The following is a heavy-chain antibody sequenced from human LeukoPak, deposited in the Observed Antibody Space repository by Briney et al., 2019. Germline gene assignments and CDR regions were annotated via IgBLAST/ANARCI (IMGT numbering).Heavy chain of an antibody. D-gene: IGHD6-19*01. J-gene: IGHJ5*02. V-gene: IGHV4-4*02. CDR1: GDSISSSNW. CDR3: ARDGSGWYLKWDWFDP. Sequence: PSETLSLTCAVSGDSISSSNWWSWVRQPPGKGLEWIGEIYHSGSTNYNPSLKSRVTISVDKSKNQFSLKLSSVTAADTAVYYCARDGSGWYLKWDWFDPWGQGTLVTVSS. CDR2: IYHSGST.